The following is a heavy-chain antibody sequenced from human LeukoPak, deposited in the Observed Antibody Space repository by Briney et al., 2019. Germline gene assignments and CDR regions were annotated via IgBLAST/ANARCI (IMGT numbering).Heavy chain of an antibody. V-gene: IGHV4-4*07. J-gene: IGHJ4*02. CDR3: ARDYYDNTTYYSPFDY. Sequence: SETLSLTCTVSGASISSYYWSWIRQPAGKGLEWIGRIYTSGSTNYNPSLKSRVTMSIDTSKNQFSLKLNSVTAADTAVYYCARDYYDNTTYYSPFDYWGQGTLVTVSS. D-gene: IGHD3-22*01. CDR2: IYTSGST. CDR1: GASISSYY.